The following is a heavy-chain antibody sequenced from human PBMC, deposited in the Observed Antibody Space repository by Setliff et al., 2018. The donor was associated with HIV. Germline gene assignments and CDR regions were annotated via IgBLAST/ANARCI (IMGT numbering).Heavy chain of an antibody. V-gene: IGHV7-4-1*02. D-gene: IGHD5-12*01. J-gene: IGHJ3*02. Sequence: RASVKVSCKASGYSFINYAINWLRQAPGRGLEWMGWIHTEQGFPMYAQGFTGRFVFSLDPSVNTAYLQINSLTPDDGGVYYCAVDRHAFDIWGQGTVVTVSS. CDR1: GYSFINYA. CDR3: AVDRHAFDI. CDR2: IHTEQGFP.